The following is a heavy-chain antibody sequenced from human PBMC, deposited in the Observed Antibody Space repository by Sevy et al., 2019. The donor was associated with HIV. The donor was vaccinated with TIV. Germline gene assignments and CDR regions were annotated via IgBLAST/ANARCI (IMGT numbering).Heavy chain of an antibody. Sequence: SETLSLTCTVSGGSISSYYWSWIRQPPGKGLEWIGYIYYTGSTNYNPSPKSRVTISVDTSKNQFSLKLSSVTAADTAVYYCARGLISGRYYGMDVWGQGTTVTVSS. V-gene: IGHV4-59*01. J-gene: IGHJ6*02. D-gene: IGHD6-19*01. CDR2: IYYTGST. CDR1: GGSISSYY. CDR3: ARGLISGRYYGMDV.